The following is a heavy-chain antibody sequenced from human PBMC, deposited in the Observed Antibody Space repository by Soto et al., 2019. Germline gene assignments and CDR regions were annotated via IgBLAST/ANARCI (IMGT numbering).Heavy chain of an antibody. CDR2: ISGSGGST. J-gene: IGHJ4*02. V-gene: IGHV3-23*01. CDR3: AKDLDYYGSGSCHGY. Sequence: PGGSLRLSCAASGFTFSSYAMSWVRQAPGKGLEWVSAISGSGGSTYYADSVKGRFTISRDNSKNTLYLQMNSLRAEDTAVYYCAKDLDYYGSGSCHGYWGQGTLVTVSS. D-gene: IGHD3-10*01. CDR1: GFTFSSYA.